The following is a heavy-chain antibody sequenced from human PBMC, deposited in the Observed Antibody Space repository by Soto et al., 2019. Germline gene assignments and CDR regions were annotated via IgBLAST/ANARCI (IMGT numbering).Heavy chain of an antibody. Sequence: GGSLRLSCAASGFTFSSYWMHWVRQAPGKGLVWVSRINSDGSSTSYADSVKGRFTISRDNAKNTLYLQMNSLRAEDTAVYYCARGSGSTRYYYGMDVRGQGTTVTGS. D-gene: IGHD3-22*01. J-gene: IGHJ6*02. V-gene: IGHV3-74*01. CDR3: ARGSGSTRYYYGMDV. CDR2: INSDGSST. CDR1: GFTFSSYW.